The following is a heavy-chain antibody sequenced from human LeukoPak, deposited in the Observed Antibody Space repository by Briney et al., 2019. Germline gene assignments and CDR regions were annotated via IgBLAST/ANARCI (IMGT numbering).Heavy chain of an antibody. CDR1: GYTLTELS. D-gene: IGHD5-18*01. V-gene: IGHV1-24*01. CDR2: FDPEDGET. Sequence: GASVKVSCKVSGYTLTELSMHWVRQAPGKGLEWMGGFDPEDGETIYAQKFQGRVTMIEDTSTDTAYMELSSLRSEDTAVYYCATDRGYSYGHFDYWGQGTLVTVSS. J-gene: IGHJ4*02. CDR3: ATDRGYSYGHFDY.